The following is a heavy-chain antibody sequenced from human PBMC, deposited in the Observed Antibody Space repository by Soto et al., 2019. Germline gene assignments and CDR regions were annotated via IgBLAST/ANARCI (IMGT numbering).Heavy chain of an antibody. CDR1: GFSFDDYT. Sequence: GGSLRLSCGGSGFSFDDYTMHWVRQAPGKGPEWVASLSWNSGFSGYADSVKGRFTISRDNAQSSVHLQMNNLRTEDTALYYCAKGRGTIVVTDAYDIWGQGTMVTVSS. J-gene: IGHJ3*02. CDR3: AKGRGTIVVTDAYDI. V-gene: IGHV3-9*01. CDR2: LSWNSGFS. D-gene: IGHD3-22*01.